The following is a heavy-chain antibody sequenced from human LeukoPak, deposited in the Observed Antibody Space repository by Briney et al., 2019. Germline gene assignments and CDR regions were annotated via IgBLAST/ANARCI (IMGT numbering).Heavy chain of an antibody. V-gene: IGHV1-8*03. Sequence: ASVKVSCTASGYTFTSYDINWVRQAPGQGLEWMGWMNPNSGNTGYAQKFQGRVTITRNTSISTAYMELSSLRSEDTAVYYCARGMISSAYSSSSVVDYWGQGTLVTVSS. CDR3: ARGMISSAYSSSSVVDY. J-gene: IGHJ4*02. CDR1: GYTFTSYD. CDR2: MNPNSGNT. D-gene: IGHD6-6*01.